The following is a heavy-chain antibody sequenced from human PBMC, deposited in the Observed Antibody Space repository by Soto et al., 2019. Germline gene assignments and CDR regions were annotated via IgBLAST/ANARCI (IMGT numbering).Heavy chain of an antibody. CDR3: ARVNIAARPYPHKVDNWFDP. J-gene: IGHJ5*02. V-gene: IGHV4-31*03. CDR1: GGSISSGGYY. CDR2: IYYSGST. Sequence: PSETLSLTCTVSGGSISSGGYYWSWIRQHPGKGLEWIGYIYYSGSTYYNPSLKSRVTISVDTSKNQFSLKLSSVTAADTAVYYCARVNIAARPYPHKVDNWFDPWGQGTLVTVSS. D-gene: IGHD6-6*01.